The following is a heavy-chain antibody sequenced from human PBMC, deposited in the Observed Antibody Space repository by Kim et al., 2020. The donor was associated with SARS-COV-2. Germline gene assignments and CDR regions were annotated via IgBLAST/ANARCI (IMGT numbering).Heavy chain of an antibody. CDR3: AKGYGQILTGYYIDY. CDR1: GFTFSSYA. Sequence: GGSLRLSCAASGFTFSSYAMSWVRQAPGKGLEWVSAISGSGGSTYYADSVKGRFTISRDNSKNTLYLQMNSLRAEDTAVYYCAKGYGQILTGYYIDYWGQGTLVTVSS. CDR2: ISGSGGST. V-gene: IGHV3-23*01. D-gene: IGHD3-9*01. J-gene: IGHJ4*02.